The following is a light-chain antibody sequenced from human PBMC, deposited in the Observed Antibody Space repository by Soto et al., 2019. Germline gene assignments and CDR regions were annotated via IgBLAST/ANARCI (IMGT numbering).Light chain of an antibody. CDR1: QSVLYSSNNKNY. J-gene: IGKJ5*01. CDR2: WAS. V-gene: IGKV4-1*01. CDR3: QQYYTTPSIT. Sequence: DIVMTQSPDSLAVSLGERATINCKSSQSVLYSSNNKNYLAWYQQKPGQPPKLLISWASTRRSGVPDRFSGTGSVTDFTLTISSLQAEDVAVYFCQQYYTTPSITFGQGTRLEIK.